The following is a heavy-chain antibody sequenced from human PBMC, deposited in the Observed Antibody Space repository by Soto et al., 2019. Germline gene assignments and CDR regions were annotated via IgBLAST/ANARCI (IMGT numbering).Heavy chain of an antibody. CDR2: IIPIYGTA. CDR3: AKDRRADWESYYYYAMDV. J-gene: IGHJ6*02. CDR1: GGTFSSFT. D-gene: IGHD1-26*01. Sequence: QVQLVQSGAEVKKPGSSVKVSCKASGGTFSSFTISWVRQAPGQELEWMGGIIPIYGTANYAQKFQGRVTITADASTRTAYMELSRLRSEDTAVYYCAKDRRADWESYYYYAMDVWGQGTTVTVSS. V-gene: IGHV1-69*01.